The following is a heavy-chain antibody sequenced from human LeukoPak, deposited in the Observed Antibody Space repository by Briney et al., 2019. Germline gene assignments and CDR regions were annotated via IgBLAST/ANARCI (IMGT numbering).Heavy chain of an antibody. CDR2: ISYDGSNK. V-gene: IGHV3-30*18. CDR3: AKDGRTYYYDSSGYYFDY. CDR1: GFTFSSFA. D-gene: IGHD3-22*01. Sequence: GGSLRLSCAASGFTFSSFAMHWVRQAPGKGLECVAVISYDGSNKYYADSVQGRFTISRDNSKNTLYLQMNSLRAEETAVYYCAKDGRTYYYDSSGYYFDYWGQGTLVTVSS. J-gene: IGHJ4*02.